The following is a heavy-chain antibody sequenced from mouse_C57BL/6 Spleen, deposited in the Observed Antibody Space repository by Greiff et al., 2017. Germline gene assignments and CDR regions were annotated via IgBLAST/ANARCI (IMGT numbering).Heavy chain of an antibody. Sequence: VKLQQSGAEPVRPGTSVKMSCKASGYTFTNYWIGWAKQRPGHGLEWIGDIYPGGGYTNYNEKFKGKATLTADKSSSTAYMQFSSLTSEDSAIYYCARGGAQAKYYFDYWGQGTTRTVSS. D-gene: IGHD3-2*02. CDR1: GYTFTNYW. V-gene: IGHV1-63*01. CDR3: ARGGAQAKYYFDY. CDR2: IYPGGGYT. J-gene: IGHJ2*01.